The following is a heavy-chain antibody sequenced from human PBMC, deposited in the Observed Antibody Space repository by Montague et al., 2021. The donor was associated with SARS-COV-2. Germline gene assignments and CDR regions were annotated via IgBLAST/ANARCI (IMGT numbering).Heavy chain of an antibody. CDR2: IYYSGST. J-gene: IGHJ4*02. D-gene: IGHD3-10*01. CDR3: ASERIYGSGIYYNPFLLVGY. Sequence: SETLSLTCTVSGGSISSSSYYWGWIRQPPGKGLEWIGSIYYSGSTYYNPSLKSRVTISVDTSKNQFSLKLSSVTAADTAVYYCASERIYGSGIYYNPFLLVGYWGQGTLVTVSS. V-gene: IGHV4-39*01. CDR1: GGSISSSSYY.